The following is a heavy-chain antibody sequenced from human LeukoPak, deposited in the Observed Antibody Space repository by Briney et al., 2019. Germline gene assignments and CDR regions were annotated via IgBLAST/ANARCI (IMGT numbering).Heavy chain of an antibody. CDR2: MWYHGGET. CDR1: GFSFSTHG. CDR3: ARDGAMARFDY. Sequence: PGGSLRLSCVGSGFSFSTHGMHWVRQAPGKGLEYVALMWYHGGETNYADSVKGRFTISRDISRNTLYLQMHSLRGDDTAVYYCARDGAMARFDYWGQGTLVTVS. J-gene: IGHJ4*02. V-gene: IGHV3-33*01. D-gene: IGHD5-18*01.